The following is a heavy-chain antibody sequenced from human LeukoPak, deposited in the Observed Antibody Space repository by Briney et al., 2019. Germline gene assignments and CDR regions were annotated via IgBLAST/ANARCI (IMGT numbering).Heavy chain of an antibody. D-gene: IGHD6-19*01. Sequence: GGSLRLSCAASGFTFSSYGMHWVRQAPGKGLEWVAVIWNDGSNKYYADSVKGRFTISRDNSKNTLYLQMNSLRAEDTAVYYCARVLAGAGTGYYYYGMDVWGQGTTVTVSS. CDR1: GFTFSSYG. CDR2: IWNDGSNK. J-gene: IGHJ6*02. V-gene: IGHV3-33*01. CDR3: ARVLAGAGTGYYYYGMDV.